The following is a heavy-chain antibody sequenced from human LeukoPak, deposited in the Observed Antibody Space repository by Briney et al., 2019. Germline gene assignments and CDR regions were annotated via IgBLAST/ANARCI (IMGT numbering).Heavy chain of an antibody. D-gene: IGHD3-3*01. J-gene: IGHJ6*02. CDR1: GFTFDDYA. Sequence: GGSLRLSCAASGFTFDDYAMHWVRQAPGKGLEWVSGISWNSGSIGYADSVKGRFTISRDNAKNSLYLQMNSLRAEDTAVYYCARGSSALESSKTYYYYYYGMDVWGQGTTVTVSS. CDR2: ISWNSGSI. CDR3: ARGSSALESSKTYYYYYYGMDV. V-gene: IGHV3-9*01.